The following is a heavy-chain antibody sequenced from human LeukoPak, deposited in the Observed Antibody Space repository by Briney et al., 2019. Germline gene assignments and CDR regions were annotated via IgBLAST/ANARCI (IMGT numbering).Heavy chain of an antibody. CDR3: ASGEGEDVFDY. J-gene: IGHJ4*02. V-gene: IGHV3-21*01. CDR1: GFTFSSYS. Sequence: GGSLRLSGAASGFTFSSYSMNWVRQAPGKGLEWVSSISSSSSYIYYADSVKGRFTISRDNAKNSLYLQMNSLRAEDTAVYYCASGEGEDVFDYWGQGTLVTVSS. CDR2: ISSSSSYI. D-gene: IGHD3-16*01.